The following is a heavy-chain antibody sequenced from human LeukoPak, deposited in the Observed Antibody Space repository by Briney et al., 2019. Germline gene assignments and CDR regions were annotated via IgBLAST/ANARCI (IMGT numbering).Heavy chain of an antibody. J-gene: IGHJ4*02. CDR1: GGSISSYY. CDR3: AREQYSSSPFGY. V-gene: IGHV4-59*01. CDR2: IYYSGST. Sequence: SETLSLTCTVSGGSISSYYWSWIRQPPGKGLEWIGYIYYSGSTNYNPSLKSRVTISVDTSKNQFSLKLSSVTAADTAVYYCAREQYSSSPFGYWGQGTLVTVS. D-gene: IGHD6-6*01.